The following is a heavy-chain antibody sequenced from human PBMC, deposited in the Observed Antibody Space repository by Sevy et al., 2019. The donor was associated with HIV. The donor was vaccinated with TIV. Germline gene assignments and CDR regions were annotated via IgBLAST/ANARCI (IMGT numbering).Heavy chain of an antibody. CDR1: GFTFSSYS. V-gene: IGHV3-48*01. J-gene: IGHJ6*02. D-gene: IGHD4-17*01. CDR3: ASTADYRYYYYGMDV. CDR2: ISSSSSTI. Sequence: GGSLRLSCAASGFTFSSYSMNWVRQAPGKGLEWVSYISSSSSTIYYADSVKGRFSISRDNAKNSLYLQMNSLRAEDTAVYYCASTADYRYYYYGMDVWGQGTTVTVSS.